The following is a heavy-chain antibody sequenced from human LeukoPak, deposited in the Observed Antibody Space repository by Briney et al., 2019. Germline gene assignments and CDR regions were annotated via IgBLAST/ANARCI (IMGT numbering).Heavy chain of an antibody. V-gene: IGHV3-48*03. J-gene: IGHJ4*02. CDR1: GFTFSSYE. CDR3: ARDKGDNSGWDD. D-gene: IGHD6-19*01. CDR2: ISSSGTKI. Sequence: GGSLRLSCAASGFTFSSYEMNWVRQAPGKGLEWVSHISSSGTKIYSADSVKGRFTISRDNAKNSLYLQMSSLRAEDTAVYYCARDKGDNSGWDDWGQGILVTVSS.